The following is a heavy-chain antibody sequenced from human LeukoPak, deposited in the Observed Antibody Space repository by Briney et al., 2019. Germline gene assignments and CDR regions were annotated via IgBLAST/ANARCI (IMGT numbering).Heavy chain of an antibody. CDR3: ARNNDYGDYVQGTRYYFDY. J-gene: IGHJ4*02. CDR2: IYYSGST. Sequence: SETLSLTCTVSGGSISSYYWSWIRQPPGKGLEWIGYIYYSGSTNYNPSLKSRVTISVDSSKNQFSLKLSSVTAADTAVYYCARNNDYGDYVQGTRYYFDYWGQGTLVTVSS. D-gene: IGHD4-17*01. V-gene: IGHV4-59*01. CDR1: GGSISSYY.